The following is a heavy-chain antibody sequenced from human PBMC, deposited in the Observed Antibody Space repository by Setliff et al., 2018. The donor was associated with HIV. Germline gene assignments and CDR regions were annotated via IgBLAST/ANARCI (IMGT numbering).Heavy chain of an antibody. CDR3: ATDNCGGDCYLNY. Sequence: LRLSCAASGFSLNIAWMNWVRQAPGKGLEWIGRIKNKAAGETTEYAAPVKDRFIISRDDSKNMLYLQMNSLKTEDTALYYCATDNCGGDCYLNYWGLGTLVTVS. CDR1: GFSLNIAW. V-gene: IGHV3-15*07. J-gene: IGHJ4*02. D-gene: IGHD2-21*02. CDR2: IKNKAAGETT.